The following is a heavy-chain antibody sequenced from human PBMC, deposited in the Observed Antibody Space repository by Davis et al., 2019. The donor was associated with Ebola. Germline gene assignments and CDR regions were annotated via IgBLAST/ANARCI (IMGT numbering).Heavy chain of an antibody. Sequence: SVKVSCKASGGTFSSYTITSVRQAPGQGLEWMGWVIPVFGTTNYAQKFQGRVTLTADESTSTAYMELTNLRSDDTAVYYCAREVGETKLDQWGQGTLVTVSS. CDR1: GGTFSSYT. D-gene: IGHD1-26*01. CDR3: AREVGETKLDQ. CDR2: VIPVFGTT. J-gene: IGHJ4*02. V-gene: IGHV1-69*13.